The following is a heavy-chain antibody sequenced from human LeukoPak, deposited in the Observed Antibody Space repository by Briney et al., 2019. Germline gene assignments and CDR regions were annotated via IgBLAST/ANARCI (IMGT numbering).Heavy chain of an antibody. V-gene: IGHV3-74*01. D-gene: IGHD4-11*01. CDR1: GFTLSSYW. J-gene: IGHJ4*02. CDR3: ARALTGPYYFDY. CDR2: INSDGSST. Sequence: PRGSLRLSCAASGFTLSSYWMHWVRQAPGKGLVWVSRINSDGSSTSYADSVKGRFTISRDNAKNTLYLQMNSLRAEDTAVYYCARALTGPYYFDYWGQGTLVTVSS.